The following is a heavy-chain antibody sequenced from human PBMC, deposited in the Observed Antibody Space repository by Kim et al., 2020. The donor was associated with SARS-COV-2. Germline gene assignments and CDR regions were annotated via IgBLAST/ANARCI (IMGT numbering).Heavy chain of an antibody. V-gene: IGHV3-48*02. CDR2: ITKSSTTI. D-gene: IGHD3-16*01. Sequence: GGSLRLSCETSGFTFSAYDMNWVRQAPGKGLEWLSFITKSSTTIYYADSVEGRFTISRENAKNSLFLQMNSLRDEDTALYYCVRDRMGGAFDMWGQGTMVTVSS. CDR3: VRDRMGGAFDM. CDR1: GFTFSAYD. J-gene: IGHJ3*02.